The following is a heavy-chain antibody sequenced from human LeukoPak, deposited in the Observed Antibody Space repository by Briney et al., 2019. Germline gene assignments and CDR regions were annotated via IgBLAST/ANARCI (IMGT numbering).Heavy chain of an antibody. D-gene: IGHD6-6*01. CDR1: GASISSHY. Sequence: SETLSLTCAVSGASISSHYWSWIRQPPGKGLEWIGYTSGSISDNPSLKSRVAVSVDTSKNQFSLKLSSVTAADTAVYYCARGNVRSSSSPYYFDYWGQGTLVTVSS. CDR2: TSGSI. V-gene: IGHV4-59*11. CDR3: ARGNVRSSSSPYYFDY. J-gene: IGHJ4*02.